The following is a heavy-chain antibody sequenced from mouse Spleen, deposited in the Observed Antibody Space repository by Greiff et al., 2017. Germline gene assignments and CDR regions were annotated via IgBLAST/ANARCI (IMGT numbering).Heavy chain of an antibody. V-gene: IGHV3-6*01. CDR2: ISYDGSN. CDR1: GYSITSGYY. J-gene: IGHJ2*01. CDR3: ARTLLRTPYYFDY. D-gene: IGHD1-2*01. Sequence: EVKLEESGPGLVKPSQSLSLTCSVTGYSITSGYYWNWIRQFPGNKLEWMGYISYDGSNNYNPSLKNRISITRDTSKNQFFLKLNSVTTEDTATYYCARTLLRTPYYFDYWGQGTTLTVSS.